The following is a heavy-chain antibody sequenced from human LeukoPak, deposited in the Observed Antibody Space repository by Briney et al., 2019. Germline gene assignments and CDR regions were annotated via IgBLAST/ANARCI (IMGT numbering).Heavy chain of an antibody. Sequence: SETLSLTCTVSGGSISTYYWSWIRQPPGKGLEWIGYIYYSGSTNYNPSLKSRVTISVDTSKNQFSLKLGSVTAADTAVYYCTRDQRSGYSGYDYYYYYYMDVWGKGTTVTVSS. CDR1: GGSISTYY. V-gene: IGHV4-59*01. CDR3: TRDQRSGYSGYDYYYYYYMDV. D-gene: IGHD5-12*01. CDR2: IYYSGST. J-gene: IGHJ6*03.